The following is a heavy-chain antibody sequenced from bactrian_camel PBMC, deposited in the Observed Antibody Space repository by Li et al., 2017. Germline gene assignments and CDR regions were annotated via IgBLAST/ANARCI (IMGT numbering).Heavy chain of an antibody. CDR2: VDNIGII. Sequence: HVQLVESGGGSVQAGGSLRLSCTASETIYRWYCTGWFRQAPGKEREGVASVDNIGIIRYADSVKGRFTITKDMDKNTLYLQMNDLKPEDTATYYCVSDRFSMSALINNKRFIGDPPDFGNWGQGTQVTVS. CDR3: VSDRFSMSALINNKRFIGDPPDFGN. J-gene: IGHJ6*01. D-gene: IGHD1*01. CDR1: ETIYRWYC. V-gene: IGHV3S53*01.